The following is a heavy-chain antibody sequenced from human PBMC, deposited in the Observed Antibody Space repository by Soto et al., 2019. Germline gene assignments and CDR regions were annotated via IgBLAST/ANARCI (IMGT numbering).Heavy chain of an antibody. Sequence: EVQLLESGGGLVQPGGSLRLSCAASGFTFSSYAMSWVRQAPGKGLEWVSAISGSGGSTYYADSVKGRFTISRDNSKNTLYLQMNSLRAEDTAVYYCAKDLTQNFGKLPVGSYFDYWGQGTLVTVSS. V-gene: IGHV3-23*01. CDR1: GFTFSSYA. J-gene: IGHJ4*02. CDR3: AKDLTQNFGKLPVGSYFDY. CDR2: ISGSGGST. D-gene: IGHD3-10*01.